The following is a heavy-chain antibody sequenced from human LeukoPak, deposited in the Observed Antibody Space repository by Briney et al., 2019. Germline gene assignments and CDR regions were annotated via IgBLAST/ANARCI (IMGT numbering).Heavy chain of an antibody. CDR3: ARGKTTTVTGEAFDI. Sequence: SETLSLTCAVSGGSISSGGYSWSWIRQPPGKGLEWIGYIYHSGSTYYNPSLKSRVTISVDRSKNQFSLKLSSVTAADTAVYYCARGKTTTVTGEAFDIWGQGTMVTVSS. CDR1: GGSISSGGYS. V-gene: IGHV4-30-2*01. J-gene: IGHJ3*02. CDR2: IYHSGST. D-gene: IGHD4-17*01.